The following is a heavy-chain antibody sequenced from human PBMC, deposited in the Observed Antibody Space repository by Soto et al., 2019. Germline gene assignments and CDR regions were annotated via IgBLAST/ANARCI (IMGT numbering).Heavy chain of an antibody. Sequence: PSETLSLTCAVYGGSFSGYYWSWIRQPPGKGLEWIGEINHSGSTNYNPSLKSRVTISVDTSKNQFSLKLSSVTAADTAVYYCARRWQYYYGLGSYYNRAKDNYGIDVWGHGTTVTVS. V-gene: IGHV4-34*01. D-gene: IGHD3-10*01. J-gene: IGHJ6*02. CDR2: INHSGST. CDR1: GGSFSGYY. CDR3: ARRWQYYYGLGSYYNRAKDNYGIDV.